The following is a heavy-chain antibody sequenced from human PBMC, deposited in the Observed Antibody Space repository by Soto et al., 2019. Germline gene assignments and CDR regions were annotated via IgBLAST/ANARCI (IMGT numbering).Heavy chain of an antibody. CDR2: IYYSGST. J-gene: IGHJ4*02. CDR1: GDSISSGGYY. CDR3: AREAKEYSSSSGGFDY. Sequence: TLSLTCTVSGDSISSGGYYWSWSLQHAGKGLEWIGYIYYSGSTYYNPSLKSRVTISVDTSKNQFSLKLSSVTAADTAVYYCAREAKEYSSSSGGFDYWGQGTLVTVSS. V-gene: IGHV4-31*03. D-gene: IGHD6-6*01.